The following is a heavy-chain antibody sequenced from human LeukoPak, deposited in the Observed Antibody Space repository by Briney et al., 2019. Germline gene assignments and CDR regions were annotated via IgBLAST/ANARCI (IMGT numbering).Heavy chain of an antibody. V-gene: IGHV3-23*01. CDR2: ISDSGGST. J-gene: IGHJ4*02. CDR1: GITLSNYG. Sequence: GGSLRLSCAVSGITLSNYGMSWVRQAPGKGLEWFAGISDSGGSTNYADSVKGRFTVSRDNPKNTLYLQMNSLRAEDTAVYFCAERGVVIRVILVGFHKEAYYFDSWGQGALVTVSS. CDR3: AERGVVIRVILVGFHKEAYYFDS. D-gene: IGHD3-22*01.